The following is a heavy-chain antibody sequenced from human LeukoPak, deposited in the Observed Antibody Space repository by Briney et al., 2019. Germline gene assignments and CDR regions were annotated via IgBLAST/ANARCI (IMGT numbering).Heavy chain of an antibody. CDR3: ARDVGEYCSSTNCYASHY. V-gene: IGHV1-2*02. Sequence: ASVKVSCKASGYTFTASGLCWVRQAPGQGLEWMGWINPNSGGTNYAQKFQGGVTMTRDTSITTAYMELSSLRSDDTAVYYCARDVGEYCSSTNCYASHYWGQGTLVTVSS. CDR1: GYTFTASG. D-gene: IGHD2-2*01. J-gene: IGHJ4*02. CDR2: INPNSGGT.